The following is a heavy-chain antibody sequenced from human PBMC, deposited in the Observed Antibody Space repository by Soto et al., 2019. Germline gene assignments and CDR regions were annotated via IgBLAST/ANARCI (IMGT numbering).Heavy chain of an antibody. CDR1: GFTFSSYD. CDR3: ARALRPIRYCSSTSCYYYYYYGMDV. J-gene: IGHJ6*02. Sequence: LRLSCAASGFTFSSYDMHWVRQATGKGLEWVSAIGTAGDTYYPGSVKGRFTISRENAKNSLYLQMNSLRAGDTAVYYCARALRPIRYCSSTSCYYYYYYGMDVWGQGTTVTVSS. CDR2: IGTAGDT. V-gene: IGHV3-13*01. D-gene: IGHD2-2*01.